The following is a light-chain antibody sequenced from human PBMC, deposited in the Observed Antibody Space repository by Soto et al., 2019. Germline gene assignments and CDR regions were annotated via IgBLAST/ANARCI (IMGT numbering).Light chain of an antibody. V-gene: IGKV1-5*03. J-gene: IGKJ5*01. CDR2: KAS. CDR1: QTIDSW. Sequence: DIQMTQSPSTLSASVGDRVTNTCRASQTIDSWLAWYQQRPGKPPNLLIYKASTLASGVPSRFSGSGSGTEFTLTINSLQADDFATYYCQQHNSFSITFGQGTRLEIK. CDR3: QQHNSFSIT.